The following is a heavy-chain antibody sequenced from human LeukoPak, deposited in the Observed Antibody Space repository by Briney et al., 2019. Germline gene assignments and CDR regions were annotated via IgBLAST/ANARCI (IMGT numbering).Heavy chain of an antibody. CDR3: AKDSKRYPLDYYMDV. Sequence: GGSLRLSCAASGLTLSNYAMIWVRRAPGKGLEWVSSISASGGSTYYADSVKGRFTISRDNPKNTLYLQMSSLSAEDTAIYYCAKDSKRYPLDYYMDVWGKGTTVTVSS. CDR1: GLTLSNYA. V-gene: IGHV3-23*01. CDR2: ISASGGST. J-gene: IGHJ6*03. D-gene: IGHD1-14*01.